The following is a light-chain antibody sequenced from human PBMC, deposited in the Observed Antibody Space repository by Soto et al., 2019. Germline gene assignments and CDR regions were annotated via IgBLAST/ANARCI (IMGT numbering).Light chain of an antibody. Sequence: QSVLTQPRSVSGSPGQSVAISCTGTSSDVGGYNYVSWYQQHPGKAPKLMIYDVNKRPSGVPDRFSGSKSGNTASLTISGLQAEDEADYYCQSYDSSLSGWVFGGGTKLTVL. CDR2: DVN. CDR3: QSYDSSLSGWV. V-gene: IGLV2-11*01. J-gene: IGLJ3*02. CDR1: SSDVGGYNY.